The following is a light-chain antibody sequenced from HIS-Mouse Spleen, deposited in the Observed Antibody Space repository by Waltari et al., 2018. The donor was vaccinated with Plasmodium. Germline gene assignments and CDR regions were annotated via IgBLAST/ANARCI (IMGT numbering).Light chain of an antibody. CDR3: AAWDDSLNGWV. V-gene: IGLV1-44*01. CDR1: SSNTGSHT. CDR2: SNN. Sequence: QSVLTQPPSASGTPGQRVTISCSGSSSNTGSHTENSYQPLPGTAPKLLIYSNNQRPSGVPDRFSGSKSGTSASLAISGLQSEDEADYYCAAWDDSLNGWVFGGGTKLTVL. J-gene: IGLJ3*02.